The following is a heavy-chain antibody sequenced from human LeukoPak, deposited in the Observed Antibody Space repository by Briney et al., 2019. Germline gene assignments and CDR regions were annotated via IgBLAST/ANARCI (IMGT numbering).Heavy chain of an antibody. CDR3: ARDQGGTTLYYYYMDV. Sequence: SETLSLTCTVSGGSISSGSYYWSWIRQPAGKGLEWIGRIYTSGSTNYNPSLKSRVTISVGTSKNQFSLKLSSVTAADTAVYYCARDQGGTTLYYYYMDVWGKGTTVTVSS. CDR1: GGSISSGSYY. D-gene: IGHD1-1*01. CDR2: IYTSGST. J-gene: IGHJ6*03. V-gene: IGHV4-61*02.